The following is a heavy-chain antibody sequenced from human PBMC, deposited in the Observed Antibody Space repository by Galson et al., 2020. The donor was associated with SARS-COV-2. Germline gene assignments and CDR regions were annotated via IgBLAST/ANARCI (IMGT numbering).Heavy chain of an antibody. D-gene: IGHD2-2*01. CDR3: ASFFSGVVVPAATYSDYYYYGMDV. CDR2: ISSSSSYI. J-gene: IGHJ6*02. CDR1: GFTFSSYS. V-gene: IGHV3-21*01. Sequence: NSGGSLRLSCAASGFTFSSYSMNWVRQAPGKGLEWVSSISSSSSYIYYADSVKGRFTISRDNAKNSLYLQMNSLRAEDTAVYYCASFFSGVVVPAATYSDYYYYGMDVWGQGTTVTVSS.